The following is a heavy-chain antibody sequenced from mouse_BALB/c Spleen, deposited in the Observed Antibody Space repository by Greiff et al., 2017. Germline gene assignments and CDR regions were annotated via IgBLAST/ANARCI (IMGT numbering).Heavy chain of an antibody. Sequence: EVQLQQPGAELVKPGASVKISCKASGYTFTSYWMNWVKQSHGKSLEWIGRINPYNGDTFYNQKFKGKATLTVDKSSSTAHMELLSLTSEDSAVYYCGRDYRGSWFAYWGQGTLVTVSA. J-gene: IGHJ3*01. CDR2: INPYNGDT. V-gene: IGHV1-37*01. CDR1: GYTFTSYW. D-gene: IGHD2-14*01. CDR3: GRDYRGSWFAY.